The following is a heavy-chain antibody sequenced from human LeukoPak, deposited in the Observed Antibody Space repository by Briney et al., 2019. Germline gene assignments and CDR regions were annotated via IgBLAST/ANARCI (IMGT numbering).Heavy chain of an antibody. Sequence: GGSLKLSCAASGFTFDDYGMSWVRQAPGKGLEWVSGINWDGGSTGYADSVKGRFTISRDNAKNSLYLQMNSLRAEDTALYYCARSFYQPVDYWGQGTLVTVSS. V-gene: IGHV3-20*04. CDR1: GFTFDDYG. J-gene: IGHJ4*02. CDR3: ARSFYQPVDY. CDR2: INWDGGST. D-gene: IGHD2-2*01.